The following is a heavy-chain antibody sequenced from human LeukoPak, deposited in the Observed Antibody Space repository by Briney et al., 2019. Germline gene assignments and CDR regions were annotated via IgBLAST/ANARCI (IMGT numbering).Heavy chain of an antibody. CDR2: IRSSGSTI. Sequence: GGPLRLSCAASGFTFSSYEMNWVRQAPGKGLEWVSYIRSSGSTIYYADSVKGRFTISRDNAKNSLYLQMNSLRAEDTAVYYCAREGSVAGTAIFDYWGQGTLVTVSS. CDR3: AREGSVAGTAIFDY. D-gene: IGHD6-19*01. J-gene: IGHJ4*02. V-gene: IGHV3-48*03. CDR1: GFTFSSYE.